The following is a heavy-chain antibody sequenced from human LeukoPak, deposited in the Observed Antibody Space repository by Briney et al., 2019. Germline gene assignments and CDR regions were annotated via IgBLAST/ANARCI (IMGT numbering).Heavy chain of an antibody. CDR1: GFTVNSNY. Sequence: GGSLRLSCAASGFTVNSNYMSWVREAPGKGLEGGSVIYSGGSTYYADSVKGPFTISRDNSKNTLYLQMNSLRAEDTAVYYCARDMVQWLALRNYYYGMDVWGQGTTVTVSS. D-gene: IGHD6-19*01. J-gene: IGHJ6*02. CDR3: ARDMVQWLALRNYYYGMDV. CDR2: IYSGGST. V-gene: IGHV3-53*01.